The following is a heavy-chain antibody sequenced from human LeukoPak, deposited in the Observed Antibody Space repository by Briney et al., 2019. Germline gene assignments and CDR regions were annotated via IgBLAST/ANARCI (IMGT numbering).Heavy chain of an antibody. Sequence: GASVKVSCKASGYTLTDSYMHWVRQAPGQGLEWLAWINPNSGDTNYAQKFQGRVTVTRDTSISTAYMELSELTSDDTAVYYCATEEQYRNYFDHWGQGTLVTVSS. CDR2: INPNSGDT. V-gene: IGHV1-2*02. J-gene: IGHJ4*02. CDR3: ATEEQYRNYFDH. D-gene: IGHD5-18*01. CDR1: GYTLTDSY.